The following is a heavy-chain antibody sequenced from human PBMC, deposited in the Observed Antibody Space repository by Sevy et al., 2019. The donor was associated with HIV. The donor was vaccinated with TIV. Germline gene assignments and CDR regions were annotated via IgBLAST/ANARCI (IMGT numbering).Heavy chain of an antibody. D-gene: IGHD4-17*01. CDR2: IWFDGSNT. V-gene: IGHV3-33*07. CDR1: GFTFSSYG. J-gene: IGHJ4*02. CDR3: ARDLEFYDSGDYGPAFMPDY. Sequence: GGSLRLSCAASGFTFSSYGMYWVRQGPGKGLEWVAVIWFDGSNTYYADSVKGRFTISRDIAKNTLHLQMNSLRAEDTAVYYCARDLEFYDSGDYGPAFMPDYWGQRTLVTVSS.